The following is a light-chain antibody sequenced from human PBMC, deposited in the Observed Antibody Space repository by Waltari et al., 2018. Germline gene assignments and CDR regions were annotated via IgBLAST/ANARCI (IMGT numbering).Light chain of an antibody. CDR2: DAS. V-gene: IGKV1-33*01. J-gene: IGKJ1*01. CDR1: QDISNY. CDR3: QPTYTSLAWT. Sequence: DIQMTQSPSSLSASVGDRVTITCQASQDISNYLNWYQQKPGKAPKLLIYDASNLETGVPSRFSGSGSGTDFTFTISSLQPEDIATYYCQPTYTSLAWTFGQGTKVEIK.